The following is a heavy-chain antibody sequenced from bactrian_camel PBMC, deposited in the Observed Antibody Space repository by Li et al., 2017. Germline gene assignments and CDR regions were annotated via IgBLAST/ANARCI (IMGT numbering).Heavy chain of an antibody. Sequence: HVQLVESGGGLVQPGGSLRLSCVVSGWTFSNYYMNWVRQAPGKGLEWVDKIYSKTQYVSDSVKGRFTISRDEDKAENTVSLQMNSLKPDDTALYYCAAVNGDAWFLNYWGRGTQVTVS. CDR3: AAVNGDAWFLNY. CDR2: IYSKTQ. J-gene: IGHJ4*01. CDR1: GWTFSNYY. D-gene: IGHD1*01. V-gene: IGHV3-2*01.